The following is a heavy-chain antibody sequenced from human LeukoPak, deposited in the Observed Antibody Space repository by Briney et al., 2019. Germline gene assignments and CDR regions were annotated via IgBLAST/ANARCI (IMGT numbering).Heavy chain of an antibody. CDR3: ARSYGDYSADY. V-gene: IGHV4-59*01. J-gene: IGHJ4*02. CDR1: GGSISSYY. CDR2: IYNSGST. Sequence: SSETLSLTCTVSGGSISSYYCTWIRQPPGKGLEWIGYIYNSGSTNYNPSLKSRVTISVDTSKNQFSLKLSSVTAADTAVYYCARSYGDYSADYWGQGTLVTVSS. D-gene: IGHD4-17*01.